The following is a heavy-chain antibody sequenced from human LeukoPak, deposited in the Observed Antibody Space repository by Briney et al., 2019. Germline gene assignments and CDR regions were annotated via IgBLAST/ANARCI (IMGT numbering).Heavy chain of an antibody. CDR3: ARRSPIAATGTRRLED. CDR1: GFTVSSNH. J-gene: IGHJ4*02. D-gene: IGHD6-13*01. Sequence: GGSLRLSCAASGFTVSSNHMSWVRQAPGKGLEWVSIIYSGGGTYYADSVRGRFTISRDNSKNTLYLQVNSLRAEDTAVYYCARRSPIAATGTRRLEDWGQGTLVT. CDR2: IYSGGGT. V-gene: IGHV3-53*01.